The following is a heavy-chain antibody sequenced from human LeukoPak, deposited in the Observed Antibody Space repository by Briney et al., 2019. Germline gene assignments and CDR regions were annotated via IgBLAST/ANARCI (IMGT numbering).Heavy chain of an antibody. CDR2: IYDSGAT. V-gene: IGHV4-31*11. Sequence: KPSETLSLTCAVSGGSISDGGYYWSWIRQHPGKGLEWIGYIYDSGATYYSPALQSRVAISVDTSDNNFSLKLRSLTAADTAVYYCARGGDRRGFDYWGQGTPVTVSS. CDR1: GGSISDGGYY. CDR3: ARGGDRRGFDY. D-gene: IGHD1-14*01. J-gene: IGHJ4*02.